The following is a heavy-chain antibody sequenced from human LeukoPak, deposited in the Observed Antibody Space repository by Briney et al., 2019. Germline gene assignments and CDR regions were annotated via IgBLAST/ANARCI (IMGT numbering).Heavy chain of an antibody. D-gene: IGHD3-10*01. V-gene: IGHV4-4*07. CDR1: GGSISSYY. Sequence: SETLSLTCTVSGGSISSYYWSWIRQPAGKGLEWLGRIYTSGSANYNPSLKSRVTMSVDTSKNQFSLKLSSVTAADTAVYYCARDRVWFGESPFDYWGQGTLVTVSS. CDR2: IYTSGSA. CDR3: ARDRVWFGESPFDY. J-gene: IGHJ4*02.